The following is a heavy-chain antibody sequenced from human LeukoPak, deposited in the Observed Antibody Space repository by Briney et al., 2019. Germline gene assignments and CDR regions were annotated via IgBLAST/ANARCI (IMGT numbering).Heavy chain of an antibody. Sequence: SETLSLTCTVSGGSISSGSYYWSWIRQPAGKGLEWIGRIYTSGSTNYNPSLKSRVTISVDTSKNQFSLKLSSVTAADTAVYYCARGNKRWLQSASDYWGQGTLVTVSS. CDR2: IYTSGST. CDR1: GGSISSGSYY. J-gene: IGHJ4*02. CDR3: ARGNKRWLQSASDY. V-gene: IGHV4-61*02. D-gene: IGHD5-24*01.